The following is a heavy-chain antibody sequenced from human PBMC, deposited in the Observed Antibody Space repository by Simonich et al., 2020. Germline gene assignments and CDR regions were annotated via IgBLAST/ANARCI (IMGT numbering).Heavy chain of an antibody. CDR3: ARHDRWLQFYFDY. Sequence: QVQLQESGPGLVKPSETLSLTCTVAGGSISSYYWSWIRQPPGKGLGWIWYIYYSGSTHYHPSLKSRVTISVDTSKNPFSLKLSSVTAADTAVYYCARHDRWLQFYFDYWGQGTLVTVSS. CDR1: GGSISSYY. CDR2: IYYSGST. V-gene: IGHV4-59*08. J-gene: IGHJ4*02. D-gene: IGHD5-12*01.